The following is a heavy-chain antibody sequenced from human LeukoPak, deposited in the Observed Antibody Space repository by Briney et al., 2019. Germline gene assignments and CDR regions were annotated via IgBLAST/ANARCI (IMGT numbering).Heavy chain of an antibody. CDR3: TKDKGDYDRLFDY. CDR2: ISGSGGST. D-gene: IGHD3-22*01. V-gene: IGHV3-23*01. Sequence: GGSLRLSCAASGFTFSSYAMSWVRQAPGKGLEWVSAISGSGGSTYYADSVKGRFTISRDNSKNTLYLQMNSLRAEDTAVYYCTKDKGDYDRLFDYWGQGTLVTVSS. J-gene: IGHJ4*02. CDR1: GFTFSSYA.